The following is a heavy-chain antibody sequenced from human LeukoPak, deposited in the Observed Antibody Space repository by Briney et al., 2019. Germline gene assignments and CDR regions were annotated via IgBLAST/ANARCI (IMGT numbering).Heavy chain of an antibody. Sequence: GRSLRLSCAASGFTVSSNYMSWVRQAPGKGLEWVSVIYSGGSTYYADSVKGRFTISRDNSKNTLYLQMNSLRAEDTAVYYCAVPYSSSWYDGSYDYWGQGTLVTVSS. D-gene: IGHD6-13*01. CDR2: IYSGGST. J-gene: IGHJ4*02. V-gene: IGHV3-53*01. CDR1: GFTVSSNY. CDR3: AVPYSSSWYDGSYDY.